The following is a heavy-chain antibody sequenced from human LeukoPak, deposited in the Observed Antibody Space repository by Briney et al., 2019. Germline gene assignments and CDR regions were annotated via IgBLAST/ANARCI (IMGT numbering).Heavy chain of an antibody. J-gene: IGHJ3*02. V-gene: IGHV3-30*14. CDR3: ARDVPDILTGSPSAFDI. CDR1: GFTFSSYA. CDR2: ISYDGSNK. D-gene: IGHD3-9*01. Sequence: GGSLRLSCAASGFTFSSYALHWVRQAPGKGLEWVSIISYDGSNKYYADSVKGRFTISRDNSKNTLYLQMNSLRAEDAAVYYCARDVPDILTGSPSAFDIWGQGTMVTVSS.